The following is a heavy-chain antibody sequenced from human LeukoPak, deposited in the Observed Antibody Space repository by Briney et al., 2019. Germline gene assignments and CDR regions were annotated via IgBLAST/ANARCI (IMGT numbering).Heavy chain of an antibody. CDR1: GFTFSSYA. CDR3: AKDTSGWLLGMDV. CDR2: ISGGGGST. J-gene: IGHJ6*02. D-gene: IGHD3-22*01. V-gene: IGHV3-23*01. Sequence: GGSLRLSCAASGFTFSSYAMSWVRQAPGKGLEWVSAISGGGGSTYYADSVKGRFTISRDNSKNTLYLQMNSLRAEDTAVYYCAKDTSGWLLGMDVWGQGTTVTVSS.